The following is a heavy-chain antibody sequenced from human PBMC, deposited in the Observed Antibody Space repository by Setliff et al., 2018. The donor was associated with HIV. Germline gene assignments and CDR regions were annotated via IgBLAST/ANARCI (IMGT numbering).Heavy chain of an antibody. CDR3: AKQRYYDGNDGFDV. D-gene: IGHD3-3*01. J-gene: IGHJ3*01. Sequence: PGGSLRLSCAASGFTFNTYSLNWVRQAPGKGLEWFSSISSTSTYIYYADSVRGRFTISRDNSKNTLFLQMDSLRAEDTALYYCAKQRYYDGNDGFDVWGQGTMVTVSS. V-gene: IGHV3-21*04. CDR2: ISSTSTYI. CDR1: GFTFNTYS.